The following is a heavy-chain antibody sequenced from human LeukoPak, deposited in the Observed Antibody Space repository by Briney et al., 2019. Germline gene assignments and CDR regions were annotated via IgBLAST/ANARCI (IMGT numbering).Heavy chain of an antibody. D-gene: IGHD6-6*01. CDR3: AKDVEYSYGSHFDC. CDR1: GFTFSSYA. CDR2: ISGGGGNT. J-gene: IGHJ4*02. Sequence: GGSLRLSCAASGFTFSSYAMSWVRQAPGQGLEWVSAISGGGGNTFYADSVKGRFTVSRDNSKNTLYLQMSSLRAEDTAVYYCAKDVEYSYGSHFDCWGQGSLVTVS. V-gene: IGHV3-23*01.